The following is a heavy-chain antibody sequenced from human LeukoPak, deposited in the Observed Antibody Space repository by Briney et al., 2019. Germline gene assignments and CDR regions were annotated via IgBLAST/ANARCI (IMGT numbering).Heavy chain of an antibody. CDR1: GYTFTSYY. Sequence: ALVKVSCKASGYTFTSYYMHWVRQAPGQGLEWMGIINPSGGSTSYAQKFQGRVTMTRDTSISAAYMEPSRLRSDDTAVYYCAREKTVDTAFDYWGQGTLVTVSS. D-gene: IGHD5-18*01. CDR3: AREKTVDTAFDY. CDR2: INPSGGST. V-gene: IGHV1-46*01. J-gene: IGHJ4*02.